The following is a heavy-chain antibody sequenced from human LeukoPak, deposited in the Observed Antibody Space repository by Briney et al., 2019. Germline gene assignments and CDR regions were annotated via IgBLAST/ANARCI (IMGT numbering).Heavy chain of an antibody. CDR2: ISSSSSTI. CDR1: GFTFSSYS. CDR3: ANRVLVSSRNAFDI. D-gene: IGHD6-13*01. V-gene: IGHV3-48*01. Sequence: PGGSLRLSCAASGFTFSSYSMNWVRQAPGKGLEWVSYISSSSSTIYYADSVKGRFTISRDNAKNSLYLQMNSLRAEDTAVYYCANRVLVSSRNAFDIWGQGTMVTVSS. J-gene: IGHJ3*02.